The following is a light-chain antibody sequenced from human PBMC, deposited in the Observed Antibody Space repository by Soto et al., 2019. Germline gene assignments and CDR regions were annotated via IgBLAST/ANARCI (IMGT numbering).Light chain of an antibody. Sequence: QSVLTQPASVSGSPGQSITISCIRTSSSEVGSKNFFSWYQKHPGKAPKLIIYEGTKRPSGVSDRFSGPKSGNTASLTVSGLQAEDEADYFCCSYATYFWVLGGGTKLTVL. J-gene: IGLJ3*02. V-gene: IGLV2-23*01. CDR2: EGT. CDR3: CSYATYFWV. CDR1: SSSEVGSKNF.